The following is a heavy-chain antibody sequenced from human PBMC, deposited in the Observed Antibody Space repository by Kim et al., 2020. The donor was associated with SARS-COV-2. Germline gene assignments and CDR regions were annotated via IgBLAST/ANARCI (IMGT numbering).Heavy chain of an antibody. J-gene: IGHJ4*01. D-gene: IGHD3-22*01. V-gene: IGHV3-7*04. Sequence: GRVTISRDNAKNSLYLQMNSLRAEDTPVYYCARGGTYYYDSSGYYDFDYWGHGTLVTVSS. CDR3: ARGGTYYYDSSGYYDFDY.